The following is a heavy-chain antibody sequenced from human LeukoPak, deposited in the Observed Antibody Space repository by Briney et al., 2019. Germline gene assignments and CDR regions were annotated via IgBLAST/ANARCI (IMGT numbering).Heavy chain of an antibody. V-gene: IGHV3-15*01. CDR3: AKDLVRVAFSFDY. J-gene: IGHJ4*02. Sequence: PGGSLRLSCAASGFTFTNAWMTWVRQAPGRGLDWVGRIKSNTAGGTTDYAAPVKGRFTISRDDSKNTLYLEMNSLRAEDTAVYYCAKDLVRVAFSFDYWGQGTLVTVSS. D-gene: IGHD5-12*01. CDR2: IKSNTAGGTT. CDR1: GFTFTNAW.